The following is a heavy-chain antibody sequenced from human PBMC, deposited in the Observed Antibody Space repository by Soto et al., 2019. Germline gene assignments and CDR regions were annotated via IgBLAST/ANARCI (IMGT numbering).Heavy chain of an antibody. CDR1: GFTFSSYG. CDR2: ISYDGSNK. V-gene: IGHV3-30*03. Sequence: QVQLVESGGGVVQPGRSLRLSCAASGFTFSSYGMHWVRQAPGKGLGWVAVISYDGSNKYYADSVKGRFTISRDNSKNALYLQMNSLRPKDTAVYSSAPPADSSGYLLVYWGQGTLVTVSS. CDR3: APPADSSGYLLVY. D-gene: IGHD3-22*01. J-gene: IGHJ4*02.